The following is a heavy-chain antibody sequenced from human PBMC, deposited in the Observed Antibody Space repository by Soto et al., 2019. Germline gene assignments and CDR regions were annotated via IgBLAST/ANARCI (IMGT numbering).Heavy chain of an antibody. Sequence: QVQLQQWGAGLLKPSETLSLTCAVYGESFSGYYWSWIRQPPGKGLEWIGEINHSGSTNYNPSLKRRVTISVDTSKNQFSLSLSSVTAAATAVYYCARGGVAAAQKDFDYWGQGTPVTVSS. D-gene: IGHD6-13*01. V-gene: IGHV4-34*01. CDR3: ARGGVAAAQKDFDY. CDR1: GESFSGYY. CDR2: INHSGST. J-gene: IGHJ4*02.